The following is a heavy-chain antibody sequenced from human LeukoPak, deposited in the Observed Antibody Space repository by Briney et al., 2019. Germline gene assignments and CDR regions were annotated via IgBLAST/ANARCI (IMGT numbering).Heavy chain of an antibody. CDR3: ARDFGPIAAAGTEYYYYGLDV. CDR1: GYTFTSYG. CDR2: ISAYNGDT. J-gene: IGHJ6*02. V-gene: IGHV1-18*01. Sequence: GASVKVSCNASGYTFTSYGISWERQAPGPGLERMGLISAYNGDTNYAQKLQGRVTMTTDTSTSTAYMELRSLRSDDTAVYYCARDFGPIAAAGTEYYYYGLDVWGQGTTVSVSS. D-gene: IGHD6-13*01.